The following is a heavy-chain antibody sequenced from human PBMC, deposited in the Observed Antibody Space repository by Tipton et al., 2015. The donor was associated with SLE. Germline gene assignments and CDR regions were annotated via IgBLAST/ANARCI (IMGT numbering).Heavy chain of an antibody. D-gene: IGHD3-3*01. CDR2: IYYSGST. CDR3: ARSNTNYDFWSAWRAMDV. CDR1: GGSISSHY. V-gene: IGHV4-59*11. Sequence: TLSLTCTVSGGSISSHYWSWIRQPPGKGLEWIGYIYYSGSTNYNPSLKSRVTISVDTSKNQFSLKLSSVTAADTAVYYCARSNTNYDFWSAWRAMDVWGQGTTVTVSS. J-gene: IGHJ6*02.